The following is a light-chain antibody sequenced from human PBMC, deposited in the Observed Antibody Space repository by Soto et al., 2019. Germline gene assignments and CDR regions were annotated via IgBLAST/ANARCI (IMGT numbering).Light chain of an antibody. CDR3: QQYGSSGT. CDR2: GAS. V-gene: IGKV3-20*01. CDR1: QSISSNY. J-gene: IGKJ1*01. Sequence: DIVMTQSPGTLSLSPGQRATLSCRASQSISSNYLAWYQQKPGQSPRLLIYGASSRATGIPGRCSGRAAGTVCTLTISRLEPEDFAVYYYQQYGSSGTFGQGTKVDIK.